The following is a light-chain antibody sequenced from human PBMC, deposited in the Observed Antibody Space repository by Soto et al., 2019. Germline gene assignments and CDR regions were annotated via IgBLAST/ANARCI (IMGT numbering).Light chain of an antibody. V-gene: IGKV3-15*01. CDR2: RAS. CDR3: QQYSNRPPAT. J-gene: IGKJ1*01. Sequence: EIVMTQSPATLSVSPGERATLSCRASQSVSSKLAWYQQKPGQAPRLLIYRASTRATDIPARFSGSGSGTEFTLTISSLQSEDFAVYYCQQYSNRPPATFGQGTKV. CDR1: QSVSSK.